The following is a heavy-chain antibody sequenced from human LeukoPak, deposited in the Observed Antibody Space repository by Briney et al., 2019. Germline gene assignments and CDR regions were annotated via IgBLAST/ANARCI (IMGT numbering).Heavy chain of an antibody. J-gene: IGHJ5*02. V-gene: IGHV3-7*01. CDR3: ARDLSGSRPGHWFDP. CDR2: IKQDGSEK. Sequence: PGGSLRLSCVASGFTFSSYWMSWVRQAPGKGLEWVANIKQDGSEKYYVDSVKGRFTISRDNAKNSLYLQMNSLRAEDTAVYYCARDLSGSRPGHWFDPWGQGTLVTVSS. CDR1: GFTFSSYW. D-gene: IGHD1-26*01.